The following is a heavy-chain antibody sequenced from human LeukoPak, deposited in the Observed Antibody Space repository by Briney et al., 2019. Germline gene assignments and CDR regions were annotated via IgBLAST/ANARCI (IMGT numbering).Heavy chain of an antibody. CDR2: ISSSGSGGNT. J-gene: IGHJ2*01. V-gene: IGHV3-23*01. CDR3: AKDRTVRASYWYFDL. Sequence: GGSLRLSCAASGFTLSSYAMSWARQTPGKGLEWVSGISSSGSGGNTYYADSVKGRFTISRDSSKNTLFLHMNTLRAEDTAIYYCAKDRTVRASYWYFDLWGRGTLVTVSS. D-gene: IGHD4-17*01. CDR1: GFTLSSYA.